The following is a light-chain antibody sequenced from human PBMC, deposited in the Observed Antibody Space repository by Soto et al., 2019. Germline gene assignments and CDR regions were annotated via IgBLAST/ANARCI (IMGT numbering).Light chain of an antibody. Sequence: QSVLTQPRSVSGSPGQSLTISCTGASRDVGSYNYVSWYQQYPGKAPKVLIYDVNQRPSGVPDRFSGSKSGNTASLSISGLQAADEADYYCCSYAGNNILVCGGGTKLIVL. J-gene: IGLJ2*01. CDR1: SRDVGSYNY. CDR2: DVN. CDR3: CSYAGNNILV. V-gene: IGLV2-11*01.